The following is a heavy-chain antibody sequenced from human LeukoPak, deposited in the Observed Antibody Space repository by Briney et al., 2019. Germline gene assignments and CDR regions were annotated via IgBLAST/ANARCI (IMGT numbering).Heavy chain of an antibody. V-gene: IGHV1-18*01. CDR2: ISGYNGNT. CDR1: GYTFASYA. J-gene: IGHJ2*01. Sequence: ASVKVSCKASGYTFASYAITWVRQAPGQGLEWMGWISGYNGNTNYAQKFQGRVTMTTDTSTSTAYMELRSLRSDDTAVYYCARVAGAVAGTVWRYFDLWGRGTLVTVSS. CDR3: ARVAGAVAGTVWRYFDL. D-gene: IGHD6-19*01.